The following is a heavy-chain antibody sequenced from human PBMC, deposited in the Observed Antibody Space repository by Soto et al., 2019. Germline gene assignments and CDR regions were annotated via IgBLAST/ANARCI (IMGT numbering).Heavy chain of an antibody. Sequence: GGSLRLSCAASGFTFSSYWMHWVRQAPGKGLVWVSRINSDGSSTSYADSVKGRFTISRDNAKNTLYLQMNSLRAEDTAVYYCARVVAAAGNNWFDPWGQGTLVTVSS. CDR2: INSDGSST. D-gene: IGHD6-13*01. CDR1: GFTFSSYW. CDR3: ARVVAAAGNNWFDP. V-gene: IGHV3-74*01. J-gene: IGHJ5*02.